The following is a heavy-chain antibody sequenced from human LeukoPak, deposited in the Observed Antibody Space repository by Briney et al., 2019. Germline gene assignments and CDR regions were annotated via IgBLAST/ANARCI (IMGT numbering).Heavy chain of an antibody. V-gene: IGHV4-59*08. J-gene: IGHJ4*02. Sequence: SETLSLTCTVSGGSISTYYWSWIRQPPGKGLEWIGYIHYSGTTNYDPSLKNRVTISLDTSKNQFSLNLSSVTAADTAVYYCARMGGYSGYATHWGQGTLVTVSS. CDR1: GGSISTYY. CDR3: ARMGGYSGYATH. CDR2: IHYSGTT. D-gene: IGHD5-12*01.